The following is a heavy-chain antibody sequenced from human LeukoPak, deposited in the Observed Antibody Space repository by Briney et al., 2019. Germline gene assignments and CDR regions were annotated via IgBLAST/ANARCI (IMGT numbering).Heavy chain of an antibody. CDR1: GYTFTGYY. V-gene: IGHV1-2*02. CDR2: INPNSGGT. J-gene: IGHJ3*02. D-gene: IGHD3-22*01. Sequence: WASVKVSCKASGYTFTGYYMHWVRQAPGQGLEWMGWINPNSGGTNYAQKFQGRVTMTRDTSISTAYMELSRLRTDDTAVYYCARTFWQIGAFDIWGQGTMVTVSS. CDR3: ARTFWQIGAFDI.